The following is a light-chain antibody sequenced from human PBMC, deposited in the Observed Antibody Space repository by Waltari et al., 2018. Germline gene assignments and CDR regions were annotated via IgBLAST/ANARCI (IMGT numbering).Light chain of an antibody. J-gene: IGKJ2*01. CDR3: QQYGSSPYT. V-gene: IGKV3-20*01. CDR1: QSVSSSY. CDR2: GAS. Sequence: EIVLTHSPGTLSLSPRDRATLSCRASQSVSSSYLAWYQQKPGQAPRLLIYGASSRATGIPDRFSGSGSGTDFTLTISRLEPEDFAVYYCQQYGSSPYTFGQGTKLEIK.